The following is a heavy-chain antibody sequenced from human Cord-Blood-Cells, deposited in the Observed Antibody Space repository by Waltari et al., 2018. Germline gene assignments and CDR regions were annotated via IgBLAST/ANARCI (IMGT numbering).Heavy chain of an antibody. J-gene: IGHJ4*02. CDR2: ISSSGSTI. Sequence: EVQLVESGGGLVQPGGSLRLSCAASGFTFSSYEMNWVRQAPGKGLEWVSYISSSGSTIYHADSVKGRFTISRDNAKNSLYLQMNSLRAEDTAVYYCARQMVQGGDFDYWGQGTLVTVSS. CDR1: GFTFSSYE. V-gene: IGHV3-48*03. D-gene: IGHD3-10*01. CDR3: ARQMVQGGDFDY.